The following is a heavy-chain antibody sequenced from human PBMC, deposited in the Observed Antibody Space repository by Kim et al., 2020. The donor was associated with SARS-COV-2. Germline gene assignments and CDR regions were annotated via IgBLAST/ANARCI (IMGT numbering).Heavy chain of an antibody. J-gene: IGHJ2*01. CDR2: ISGSGGST. V-gene: IGHV3-23*01. Sequence: GGSLRLSCAASGFTFSSYAMSWVRQAPVKGLEWVSAISGSGGSTYYADSVKGRFTISRDNSKNTLYLQMNSLRAEDTAVYYCAKDSPFSYSSSWSPGYFDLWGRGTLVTVSS. CDR3: AKDSPFSYSSSWSPGYFDL. CDR1: GFTFSSYA. D-gene: IGHD6-13*01.